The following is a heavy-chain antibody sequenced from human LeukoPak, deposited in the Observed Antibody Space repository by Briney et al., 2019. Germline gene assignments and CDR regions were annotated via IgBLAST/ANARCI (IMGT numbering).Heavy chain of an antibody. CDR1: GGSISSGDYY. CDR2: IYHSGST. D-gene: IGHD3-3*01. Sequence: SETLSLTCTVSGGSISSGDYYWSWIRQPPGKGLEWIGSIYHSGSTYYNPSLKSRVTISVDTSKNQFSLKLSSVTAADTAVYYCAREYDFWSGYQYNWFDPWGQGILVTVSS. J-gene: IGHJ5*02. V-gene: IGHV4-39*07. CDR3: AREYDFWSGYQYNWFDP.